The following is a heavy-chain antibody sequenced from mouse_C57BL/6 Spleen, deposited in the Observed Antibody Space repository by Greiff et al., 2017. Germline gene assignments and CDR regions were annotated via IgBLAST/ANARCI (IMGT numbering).Heavy chain of an antibody. Sequence: EVQRVESGPGLVKPSPTLSLSCSVTGYSITSYYWNWIRKFPGNKLEYMGYISYSGSTYYNPSLKSRISITRDTSKHQYYLQLDSVITEDTATYYCARGGTWFAYWGQGTLVTVSA. CDR1: GYSITSYY. J-gene: IGHJ3*01. CDR3: ARGGTWFAY. V-gene: IGHV3-8*01. CDR2: ISYSGST.